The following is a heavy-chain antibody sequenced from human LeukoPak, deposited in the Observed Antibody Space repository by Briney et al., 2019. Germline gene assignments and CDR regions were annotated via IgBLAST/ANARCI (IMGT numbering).Heavy chain of an antibody. Sequence: SVKVSCKASGYTFISYGISWVRQAPGQGLEWMGRIIPILGIANYAQKFQGRVTITADKSTSTAYMELSSLRSEDTAVYYCARNPTDYYYYGMDVWGQGTTVTVSS. CDR1: GYTFISYG. D-gene: IGHD4-11*01. V-gene: IGHV1-69*04. CDR3: ARNPTDYYYYGMDV. J-gene: IGHJ6*02. CDR2: IIPILGIA.